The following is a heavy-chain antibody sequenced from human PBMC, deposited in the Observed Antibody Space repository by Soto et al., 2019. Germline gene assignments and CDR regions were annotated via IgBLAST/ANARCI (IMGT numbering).Heavy chain of an antibody. D-gene: IGHD3-22*01. CDR1: GFTFSSYG. CDR2: IWYDGSNK. CDR3: ARGQSITMIVVVPGAFDI. J-gene: IGHJ3*02. Sequence: GGSLRLSSAASGFTFSSYGMHWVRQAPGKGLEWVAVIWYDGSNKYYADSVKGRFTISRDNSKNTLYLQMNSLRAEDTAVYYCARGQSITMIVVVPGAFDIWGQGTMVTVSS. V-gene: IGHV3-33*01.